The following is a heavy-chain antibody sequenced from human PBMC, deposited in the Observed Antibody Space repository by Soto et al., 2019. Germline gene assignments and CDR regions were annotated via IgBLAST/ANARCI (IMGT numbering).Heavy chain of an antibody. CDR1: GFTFSSYA. D-gene: IGHD3-3*01. J-gene: IGHJ4*02. CDR3: ARDGLLGEGGSGYFDY. Sequence: GGSLRLSCAASGFTFSSYAMHWVRQAPGKGLEWVAVISYDGSNKYYADSVKGRFTISRDNSKNTLYLQMNSLRAEDTAVYYCARDGLLGEGGSGYFDYWGQGTLVTVSS. V-gene: IGHV3-30-3*01. CDR2: ISYDGSNK.